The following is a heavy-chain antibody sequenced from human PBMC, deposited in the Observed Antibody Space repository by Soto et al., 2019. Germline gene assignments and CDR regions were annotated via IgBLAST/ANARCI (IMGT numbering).Heavy chain of an antibody. Sequence: ASVKVSCKASGYTFTNYAMHWVRQAPGQRLEWMGWINAGNGNTKYSQKFQGRVTITRDTSASTAYMELSSLTSEDTAVYHCASSATTADYYYGMDVWGQGTTGTVSS. J-gene: IGHJ6*02. CDR2: INAGNGNT. V-gene: IGHV1-3*01. CDR3: ASSATTADYYYGMDV. D-gene: IGHD1-26*01. CDR1: GYTFTNYA.